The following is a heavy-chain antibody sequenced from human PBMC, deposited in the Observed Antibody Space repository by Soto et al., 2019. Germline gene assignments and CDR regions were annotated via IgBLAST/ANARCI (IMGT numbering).Heavy chain of an antibody. J-gene: IGHJ5*02. D-gene: IGHD3-3*01. Sequence: PSETLSLTCTVSGGSISSYYWSWIRQPPGKGLGWIGYIYYSGSTNYNPSLKSRVTISVDTSKNQFSLKLSSVTAADTAVYYCARGITISFQWRHKNWFDPWGQGTLVTVSS. CDR1: GGSISSYY. CDR3: ARGITISFQWRHKNWFDP. V-gene: IGHV4-59*01. CDR2: IYYSGST.